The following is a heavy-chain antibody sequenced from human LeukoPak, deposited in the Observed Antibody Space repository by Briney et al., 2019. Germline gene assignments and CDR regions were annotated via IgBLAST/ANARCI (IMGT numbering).Heavy chain of an antibody. D-gene: IGHD5-24*01. CDR3: ARGWIEMPTVYFDY. CDR2: ISTYNGDT. V-gene: IGHV1-18*04. Sequence: ASVKVSCTFTGYYMQWVRQAPGQGLEWMGWISTYNGDTKYTQKPQGRVTMTADTSTRTAYMELRSLRSDDTAVYYCARGWIEMPTVYFDYWGQGTLVSVFS. J-gene: IGHJ4*02. CDR1: FTGYY.